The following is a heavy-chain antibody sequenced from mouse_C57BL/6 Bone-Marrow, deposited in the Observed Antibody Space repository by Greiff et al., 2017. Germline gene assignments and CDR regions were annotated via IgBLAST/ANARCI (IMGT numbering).Heavy chain of an antibody. J-gene: IGHJ2*01. Sequence: EVQLVESGGGLVQPGGSLSLSCAASGFTFTDYYMSWVRQPPGKALEWLGFIRNKANGYTTEYSASVKGRFTISRDNSQSILYLQMNALRAEDSATYYCARSYYSNYFDDWGQGTTLTVSS. CDR3: ARSYYSNYFDD. CDR1: GFTFTDYY. D-gene: IGHD2-5*01. V-gene: IGHV7-3*01. CDR2: IRNKANGYTT.